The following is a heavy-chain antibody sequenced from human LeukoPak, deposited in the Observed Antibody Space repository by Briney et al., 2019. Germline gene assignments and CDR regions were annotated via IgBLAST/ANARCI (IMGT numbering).Heavy chain of an antibody. CDR3: ARSGYSPYDAFDI. V-gene: IGHV3-30*02. Sequence: GGSLRLSCAASGFTFSSYGMHWVRQAPGKGLEWVAFIRYDGSNYYYADSVKGRFTISRDNSKHTLYLQMNSLRAEDTAVYYCARSGYSPYDAFDIWGQGTMVTVSS. CDR2: IRYDGSNY. D-gene: IGHD3-3*01. J-gene: IGHJ3*02. CDR1: GFTFSSYG.